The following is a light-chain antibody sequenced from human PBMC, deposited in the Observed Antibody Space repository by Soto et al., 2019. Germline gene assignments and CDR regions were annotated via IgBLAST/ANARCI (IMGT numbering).Light chain of an antibody. V-gene: IGKV1-5*01. CDR2: DAS. Sequence: DIQMTQSPSTLSASVGDRVTITCRASQSISSWLAWYQQKPGKAPKLLIYDASSLESGVPSRFSGSGSGTAFTLTLSSLQPHAFATYSFPQYNSYPYTFGQGTTLEIK. J-gene: IGKJ2*01. CDR1: QSISSW. CDR3: PQYNSYPYT.